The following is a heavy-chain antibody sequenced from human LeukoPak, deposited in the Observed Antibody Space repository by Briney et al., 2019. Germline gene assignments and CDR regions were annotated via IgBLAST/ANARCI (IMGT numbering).Heavy chain of an antibody. D-gene: IGHD2-2*01. J-gene: IGHJ3*02. CDR3: ARLVGVVPARGAFDI. CDR1: GYTFTRYD. V-gene: IGHV1-8*01. Sequence: RASVKVSCKASGYTFTRYDINWVRQATGQGLEWMGWMNPNSGNTGYAQKFQGRVTMTRNTSISTAYMELSSLRSEDTAAYYCARLVGVVPARGAFDIWGQGTMVTVSS. CDR2: MNPNSGNT.